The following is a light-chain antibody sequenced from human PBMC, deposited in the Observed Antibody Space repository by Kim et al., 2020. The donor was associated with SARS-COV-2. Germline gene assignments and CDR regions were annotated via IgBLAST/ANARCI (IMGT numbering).Light chain of an antibody. Sequence: SVGDRVTITCRASQGISSYLAWYQKKPGRAPNLLIYGASTLQSGVPSRFSGSGSGTEFTLTISSLQPEDFATYNCQQFNSYPRTFGGGTKVDIK. CDR1: QGISSY. CDR3: QQFNSYPRT. CDR2: GAS. J-gene: IGKJ4*01. V-gene: IGKV1-9*01.